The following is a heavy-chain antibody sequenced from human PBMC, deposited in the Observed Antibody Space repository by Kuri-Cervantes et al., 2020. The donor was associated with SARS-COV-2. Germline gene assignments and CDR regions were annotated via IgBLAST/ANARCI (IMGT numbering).Heavy chain of an antibody. D-gene: IGHD3-3*01. Sequence: GESLKISCTASGFSVSNNYMTWVRQAPGKGLEWVSVAYSGGSTYYADSVKGRFTISRDNSKSIAYLQMNSLKTEDTAVYYCTRLDFWSGYYIESWGQGTLVTVSS. CDR3: TRLDFWSGYYIES. J-gene: IGHJ4*02. V-gene: IGHV3-53*01. CDR1: GFSVSNNY. CDR2: AYSGGST.